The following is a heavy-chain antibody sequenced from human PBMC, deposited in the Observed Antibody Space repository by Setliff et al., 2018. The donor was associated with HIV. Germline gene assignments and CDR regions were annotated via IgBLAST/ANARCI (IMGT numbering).Heavy chain of an antibody. CDR3: TTDIWVATASDY. CDR2: IKSKTDGGTT. D-gene: IGHD5-12*01. V-gene: IGHV3-15*01. Sequence: NPGGSLRLSCAASGFTFSNAWMSWVRQAPGKGLEWVGRIKSKTDGGTTDYAAPVEGRFTISRDDSKNTLYLQMNSLQIEDTAVYYCTTDIWVATASDYWGQGTLVTVSS. J-gene: IGHJ4*02. CDR1: GFTFSNAW.